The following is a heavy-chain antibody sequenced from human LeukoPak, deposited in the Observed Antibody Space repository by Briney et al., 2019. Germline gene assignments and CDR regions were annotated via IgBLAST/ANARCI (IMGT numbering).Heavy chain of an antibody. CDR3: ARDGYCSSTSCSNDAFDI. CDR2: IKEDGGEK. Sequence: GGSLRLSCAASGFTFSSYWMSWVRQAPGKGLEWVANIKEDGGEKYSVDSVKGRFTISRDNAMNSLYLEMNSLRAEDTALYYCARDGYCSSTSCSNDAFDIWGQGTMVTVSS. V-gene: IGHV3-7*01. CDR1: GFTFSSYW. D-gene: IGHD2-2*03. J-gene: IGHJ3*02.